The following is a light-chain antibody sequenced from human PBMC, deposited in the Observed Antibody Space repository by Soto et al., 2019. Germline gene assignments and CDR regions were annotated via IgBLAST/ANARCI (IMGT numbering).Light chain of an antibody. CDR2: EVS. J-gene: IGLJ1*01. CDR3: SSYTSSSTPYV. CDR1: SSDVGGYNY. Sequence: QSVLTQPASVSGSPGQSITISCTGTSSDVGGYNYVSWYQQHPGKAPQLMIYEVSNRPSGVSNRFSGSKSGNTASLTISGLQAEDEADDYCSSYTSSSTPYVFGTGTKLTVL. V-gene: IGLV2-14*01.